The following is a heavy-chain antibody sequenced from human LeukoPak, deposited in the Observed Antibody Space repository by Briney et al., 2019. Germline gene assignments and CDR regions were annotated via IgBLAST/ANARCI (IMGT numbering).Heavy chain of an antibody. CDR3: AREGVPGSYSDAFDI. V-gene: IGHV3-21*01. J-gene: IGHJ3*02. CDR2: ISSSSSYI. Sequence: GGSLRPSCAASGFTFSSYSMNWVRQAPGKGLEWVSSISSSSSYIYYADSVKGRFTISRDNAKNSLYLQMNSLRAEDTAVYYCAREGVPGSYSDAFDIWGQGTMVTVSS. CDR1: GFTFSSYS. D-gene: IGHD1-26*01.